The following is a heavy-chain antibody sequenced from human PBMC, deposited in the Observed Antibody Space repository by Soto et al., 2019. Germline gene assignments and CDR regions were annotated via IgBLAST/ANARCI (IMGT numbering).Heavy chain of an antibody. D-gene: IGHD1-26*01. CDR1: GFTFSNYA. Sequence: GGSLRLSCAASGFTFSNYAMHWVRQAPGKGLEWVTVISYDGSNKYYADSVKGRFTISRDNSKNTLYLQMNSLRAEDTAVYYCARIWNTGSYGAFDIWGQGTMVTVSS. J-gene: IGHJ3*02. CDR2: ISYDGSNK. CDR3: ARIWNTGSYGAFDI. V-gene: IGHV3-30-3*01.